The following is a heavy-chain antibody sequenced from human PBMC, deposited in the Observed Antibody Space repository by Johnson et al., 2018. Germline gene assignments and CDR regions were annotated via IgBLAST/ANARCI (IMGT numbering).Heavy chain of an antibody. D-gene: IGHD4-11*01. V-gene: IGHV4-59*01. J-gene: IGHJ1*01. CDR1: GGSISSYY. CDR3: AKGGTVTTWNFQP. CDR2: IYYSGST. Sequence: QVQLQESGPGLVKPSETLSLTCTVSGGSISSYYWSWIRQPPGKGLEWIGYIYYSGSTNYNPPLKSRVTISVDTSKNQFSLKMSSVTAAATAVYYCAKGGTVTTWNFQPWGQGTLVTVSS.